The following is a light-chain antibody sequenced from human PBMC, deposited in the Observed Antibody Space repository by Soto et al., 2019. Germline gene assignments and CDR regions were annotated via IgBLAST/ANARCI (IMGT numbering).Light chain of an antibody. CDR1: QSISSY. V-gene: IGKV1-39*01. CDR3: QQSYSTPPCT. J-gene: IGKJ2*02. Sequence: DIQMTQSPSSLSASVGDRVTITCRASQSISSYLNWYQQKPGKAPKLLIYAASSLQSGVPSRFSGSGSGTAFTLTISSLQPEDFATYYCQQSYSTPPCTFGQGTKLEIK. CDR2: AAS.